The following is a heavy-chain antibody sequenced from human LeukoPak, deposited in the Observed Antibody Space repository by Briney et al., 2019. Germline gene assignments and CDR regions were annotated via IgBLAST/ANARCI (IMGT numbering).Heavy chain of an antibody. V-gene: IGHV3-7*01. CDR3: ASAYCSGGSCLEDY. CDR2: IKQDGSEK. J-gene: IGHJ4*02. D-gene: IGHD2-15*01. CDR1: GFTFSSYW. Sequence: GGSLRLSCAASGFTFSSYWMSWVRQAPGKGLEWVANIKQDGSEKYYVDSVKGRFTISRDNAKNSLYLQMNSLRAEDTAVYYCASAYCSGGSCLEDYWGQGTLVTVSS.